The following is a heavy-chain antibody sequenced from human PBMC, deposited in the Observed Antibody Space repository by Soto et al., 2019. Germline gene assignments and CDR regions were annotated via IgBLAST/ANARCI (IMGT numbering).Heavy chain of an antibody. CDR2: IWYYGSNK. Sequence: QVQLVESGGGVVQPGRSLRLSCAASGFTFSSYGMHWVRQAPGKGLEWVAVIWYYGSNKYYADSVKGRFTISRDNSKNTLYLQMNSLRAEDTAVYYCARDIYYGDYVIDYWGQGTLVTVSS. D-gene: IGHD4-17*01. CDR3: ARDIYYGDYVIDY. J-gene: IGHJ4*02. CDR1: GFTFSSYG. V-gene: IGHV3-33*01.